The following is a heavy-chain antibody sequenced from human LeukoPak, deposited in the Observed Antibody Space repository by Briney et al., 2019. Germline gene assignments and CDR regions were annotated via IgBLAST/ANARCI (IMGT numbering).Heavy chain of an antibody. J-gene: IGHJ4*02. Sequence: SETLSLTCTVSGGSISSSSYYWGWIRQPPGKGLEWIGSIYYSGSTNYNPSLKSRVTISVDKSKNQFSLKLSSVTAADTAVYYCAREAVVVAALDYWGQGTLVTVSS. CDR2: IYYSGST. V-gene: IGHV4-39*07. CDR1: GGSISSSSYY. CDR3: AREAVVVAALDY. D-gene: IGHD2-15*01.